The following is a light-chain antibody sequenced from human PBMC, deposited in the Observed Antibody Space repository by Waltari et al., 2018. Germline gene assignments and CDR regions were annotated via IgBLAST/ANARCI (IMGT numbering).Light chain of an antibody. CDR1: QSVYSRF. Sequence: ELVLTQSPGTLSLSPGERATVSCRASQSVYSRFLAWYQQKPGQAPRLLIHDASSRATGIPDRFSGSGFGTDFTLTISRLEPEDFAVYYCQQYGSSITFGGGTKVEVK. CDR2: DAS. CDR3: QQYGSSIT. J-gene: IGKJ4*01. V-gene: IGKV3-20*01.